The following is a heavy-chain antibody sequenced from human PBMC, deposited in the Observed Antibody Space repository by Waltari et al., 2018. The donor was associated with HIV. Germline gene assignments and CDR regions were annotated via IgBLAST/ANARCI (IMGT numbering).Heavy chain of an antibody. CDR1: GCSISSSNW. Sequence: QVQLQESGPGLVKPSGTLSLTCAVSGCSISSSNWWSWFRQPPGKGLEWIGEIYHSGSTHYNPSLKSRVTLSLDKSKNQIFLKLSSVTAADTAVYYCARDNYSGSGSSGYWGQGTLVTVSS. J-gene: IGHJ4*02. D-gene: IGHD3-10*01. CDR3: ARDNYSGSGSSGY. V-gene: IGHV4-4*02. CDR2: IYHSGST.